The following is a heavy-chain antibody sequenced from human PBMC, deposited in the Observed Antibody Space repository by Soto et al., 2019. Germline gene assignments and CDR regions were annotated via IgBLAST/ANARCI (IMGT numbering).Heavy chain of an antibody. CDR1: GGSISSYY. CDR3: ARHSSYYDSSGYYIPY. V-gene: IGHV4-59*08. CDR2: IYYSGST. Sequence: SETLSLTCTVSGGSISSYYWSWIRQPPGKGLEWIGYIYYSGSTNYNPSLKSRVTISVDTSKNQFSLKLSSVTAADTAVYYCARHSSYYDSSGYYIPYWGQGTLVTVS. J-gene: IGHJ4*02. D-gene: IGHD3-22*01.